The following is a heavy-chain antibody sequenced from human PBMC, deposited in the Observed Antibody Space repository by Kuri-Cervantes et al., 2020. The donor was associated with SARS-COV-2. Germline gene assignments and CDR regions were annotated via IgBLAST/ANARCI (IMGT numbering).Heavy chain of an antibody. CDR3: ARGGSGDSRPSHYDIPDFYYTLDV. V-gene: IGHV3-21*01. D-gene: IGHD3-9*01. J-gene: IGHJ6*02. CDR2: ISSGSDYI. Sequence: GESLKISCAASEFTFSSYDMTWVRQAPGMGLEWVSSISSGSDYIYYADSVKGRFTVSRDNAENSLYLQMNSLGVGDTAVYYCARGGSGDSRPSHYDIPDFYYTLDVWGQGTTVTVSS. CDR1: EFTFSSYD.